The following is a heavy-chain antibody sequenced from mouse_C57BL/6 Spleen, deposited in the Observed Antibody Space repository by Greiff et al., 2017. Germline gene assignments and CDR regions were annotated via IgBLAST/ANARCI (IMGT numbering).Heavy chain of an antibody. D-gene: IGHD1-1*01. CDR1: GYAFSSSW. CDR3: ARSNDGSSYWFAY. V-gene: IGHV1-82*01. CDR2: IYPGGGDT. Sequence: VQLQESGPELVKPGASVKLSCTASGYAFSSSWMTWVHQTPGKGLEWIGRIYPGGGDTNYDGKFKGMATLTADKSSNTAYMQLSSLTSEDSALYFCARSNDGSSYWFAYWGQGTLVTVSA. J-gene: IGHJ3*01.